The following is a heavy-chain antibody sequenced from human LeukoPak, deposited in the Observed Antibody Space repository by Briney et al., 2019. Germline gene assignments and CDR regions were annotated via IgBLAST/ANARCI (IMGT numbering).Heavy chain of an antibody. J-gene: IGHJ6*04. CDR2: ISSSSSYI. D-gene: IGHD3-10*01. V-gene: IGHV3-21*01. CDR1: GFTFSSYS. CDR3: ARGLLWCGENSRDV. Sequence: GGSLRLSCAASGFTFSSYSMNWVRQAPGKGLEWVSSISSSSSYIYYADSVKGRFTISRDNAKNSLYLQMNSLRAEDTAVYYCARGLLWCGENSRDVGGKGPTVTVSS.